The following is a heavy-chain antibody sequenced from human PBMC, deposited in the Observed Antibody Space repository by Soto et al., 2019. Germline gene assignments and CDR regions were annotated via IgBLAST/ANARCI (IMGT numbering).Heavy chain of an antibody. Sequence: PSETLSLTCTVSGGSISSSSYYWSWIRQPPGKGLEWIGEINHSGSTNYNPSLKSRVTISVDTSKNQFSLKLSSVTAADTAVYYCARGRRGSSGLLDPWGQGTLVTVS. J-gene: IGHJ5*02. CDR2: INHSGST. V-gene: IGHV4-39*07. D-gene: IGHD3-22*01. CDR1: GGSISSSSYY. CDR3: ARGRRGSSGLLDP.